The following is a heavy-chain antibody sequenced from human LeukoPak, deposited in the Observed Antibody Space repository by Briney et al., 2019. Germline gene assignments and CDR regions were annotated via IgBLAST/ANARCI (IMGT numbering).Heavy chain of an antibody. Sequence: ASVKVSCKASGYTFTSYDINWVRQATGQGLEWMGWMNPNSGNTGYAQKFQGRVTMTRNTSISTAYMELSSLRSEDTAVYYCAREFNHYYGSSGYSSDYWGQGTLVTVSS. D-gene: IGHD3-22*01. J-gene: IGHJ4*02. CDR1: GYTFTSYD. V-gene: IGHV1-8*01. CDR2: MNPNSGNT. CDR3: AREFNHYYGSSGYSSDY.